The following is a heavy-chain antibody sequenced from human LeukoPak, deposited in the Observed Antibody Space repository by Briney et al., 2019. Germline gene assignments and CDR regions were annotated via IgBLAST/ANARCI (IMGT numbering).Heavy chain of an antibody. D-gene: IGHD3-22*01. CDR3: ARDHTYYYDSSGSIPY. J-gene: IGHJ4*02. Sequence: GGSLRLSCAASGFTFDDYAMHWVRQAPGKGLEWVSGISWNSGSIGYADSVKGRFTISRDNAKNSLYLQMNSLRAEDTAVYYCARDHTYYYDSSGSIPYWGQGTLVTVSS. CDR1: GFTFDDYA. V-gene: IGHV3-9*01. CDR2: ISWNSGSI.